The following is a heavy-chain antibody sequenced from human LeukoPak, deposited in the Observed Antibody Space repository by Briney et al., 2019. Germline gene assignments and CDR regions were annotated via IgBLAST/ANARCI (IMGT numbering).Heavy chain of an antibody. V-gene: IGHV3-7*01. CDR3: AREKVNLVVVTQGWNAFDI. Sequence: GGSLRLSCAASGFTFSTYWMTWVRQAPGKGLEWVANIKQDGSEIYYVDSLKGRFTISRDNAKNSLYLQMNSLRAEDTAIYYCAREKVNLVVVTQGWNAFDIWGQGTMVTVSS. D-gene: IGHD2-21*02. CDR2: IKQDGSEI. CDR1: GFTFSTYW. J-gene: IGHJ3*02.